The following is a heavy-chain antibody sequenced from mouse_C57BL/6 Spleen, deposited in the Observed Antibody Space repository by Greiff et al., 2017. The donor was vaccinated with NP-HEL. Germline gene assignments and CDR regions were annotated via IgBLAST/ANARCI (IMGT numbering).Heavy chain of an antibody. CDR3: ARYSFAY. CDR1: GFTFTSYW. V-gene: IGHV1-64*01. J-gene: IGHJ3*01. Sequence: QVQLKQPGAELVKPGASVKLSCKASGFTFTSYWMHWVKQRPGKGLEWIGMIHPNSGSTNYNEKFKSKATLPVDNSSSTAYMQLSSLTSEDSAVYYCARYSFAYWGQGTLVTVSA. CDR2: IHPNSGST.